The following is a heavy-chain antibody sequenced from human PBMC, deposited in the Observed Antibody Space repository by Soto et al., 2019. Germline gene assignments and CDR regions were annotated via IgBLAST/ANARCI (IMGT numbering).Heavy chain of an antibody. CDR1: GDSVSSNSAA. J-gene: IGHJ5*02. D-gene: IGHD6-19*01. V-gene: IGHV6-1*01. CDR2: TYYRSKWYN. CDR3: ARDRSSGWYREFWFDP. Sequence: SPTLSLTCAISGDSVSSNSAAWNWIRQSPSRGLEWLGRTYYRSKWYNDYAVSVKSRITINPGTSKNQFSLQLNSVTPEDTAVYYCARDRSSGWYREFWFDPWGKGTLGTVS.